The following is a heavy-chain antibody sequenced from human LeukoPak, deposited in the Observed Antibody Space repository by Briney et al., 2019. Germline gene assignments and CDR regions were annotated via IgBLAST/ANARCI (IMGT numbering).Heavy chain of an antibody. CDR3: VKDPAVAGTRYFDY. CDR1: GFTFSSYA. CDR2: ISSNGGST. V-gene: IGHV3-64D*09. J-gene: IGHJ4*02. D-gene: IGHD6-19*01. Sequence: GGSLRLSCSASGFTFSSYAMHWLRQAPGKGLEYVSAISSNGGSTYYADSVKGRFTISRDNYKNTLYLQMSSLRAEDTAVYYCVKDPAVAGTRYFDYWGQGTLVTDSS.